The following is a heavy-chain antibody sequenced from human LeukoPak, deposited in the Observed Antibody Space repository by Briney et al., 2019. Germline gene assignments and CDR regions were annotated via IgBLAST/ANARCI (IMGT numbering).Heavy chain of an antibody. Sequence: PGGSLRLSCADSGFTFDDHGMAWLRQTPGKGLEWVSGINWNGGSTGYADSVKGRFTISRDNAKKSLYLQMNSLRAEDTAVYYCAKERGALRENYYMDVWGKGTTAIVSS. CDR2: INWNGGST. CDR3: AKERGALRENYYMDV. CDR1: GFTFDDHG. V-gene: IGHV3-20*04. J-gene: IGHJ6*03.